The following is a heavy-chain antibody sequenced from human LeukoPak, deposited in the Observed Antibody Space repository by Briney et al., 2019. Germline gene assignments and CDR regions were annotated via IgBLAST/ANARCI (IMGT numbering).Heavy chain of an antibody. J-gene: IGHJ4*02. CDR3: ARVSRDGYSQPFDY. CDR2: IYYSGST. V-gene: IGHV4-30-4*01. D-gene: IGHD5-24*01. Sequence: ASETLSLTCTVSGGSISSGDYYWSWIRQPPGKGLEWIGYIYYSGSTYYNPSLKSRVTISVDTSKNQFSLKLSSVTAADTAVYYCARVSRDGYSQPFDYWGQGTLVTVSS. CDR1: GGSISSGDYY.